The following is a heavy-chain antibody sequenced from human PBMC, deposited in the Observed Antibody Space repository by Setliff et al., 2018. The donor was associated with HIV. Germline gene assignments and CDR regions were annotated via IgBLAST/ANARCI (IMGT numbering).Heavy chain of an antibody. CDR3: ARCGRDAFDI. Sequence: SVKVSCKASGGTFSNYAISWVRQAPGQGLEWMGGIIPIFGTAIYPQKFQGRVTIATDESTSTTYMELSSLRSEDTAVYYCARCGRDAFDIWGQGTMVTVSS. CDR1: GGTFSNYA. CDR2: IIPIFGTA. J-gene: IGHJ3*02. V-gene: IGHV1-69*05. D-gene: IGHD1-26*01.